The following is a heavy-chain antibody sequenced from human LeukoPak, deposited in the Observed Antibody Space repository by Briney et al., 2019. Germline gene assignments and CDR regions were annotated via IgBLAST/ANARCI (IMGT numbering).Heavy chain of an antibody. V-gene: IGHV1-69*13. CDR1: GGTFSIYA. Sequence: ASVKVSCXASGGTFSIYAISWVRQAHGQGLEWMGGIIPIFGTANYAQKFQGRVTITADESTSTAYMELSSLRSEDTAVYYCARGGSYYDYWGQGTLVTVSS. CDR2: IIPIFGTA. J-gene: IGHJ4*02. D-gene: IGHD3-16*01. CDR3: ARGGSYYDY.